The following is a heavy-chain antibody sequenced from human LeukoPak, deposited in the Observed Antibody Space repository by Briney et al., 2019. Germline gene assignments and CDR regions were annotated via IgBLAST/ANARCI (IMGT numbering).Heavy chain of an antibody. D-gene: IGHD5-12*01. V-gene: IGHV4-61*01. Sequence: SETLSLTCTVSGGSISSGSHYWSWIRQPPGKGQEWIGYTSYTGSTNYSPSLKSRVTISVDTSKNQFSLKLSSVTAADTAVYYCARQGYSAYEILDYWGQGTLVTVSS. CDR1: GGSISSGSHY. CDR2: TSYTGST. J-gene: IGHJ4*02. CDR3: ARQGYSAYEILDY.